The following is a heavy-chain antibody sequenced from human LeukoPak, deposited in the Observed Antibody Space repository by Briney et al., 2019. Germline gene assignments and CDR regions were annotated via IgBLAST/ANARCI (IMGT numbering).Heavy chain of an antibody. CDR3: AGDSLYYYYMDV. CDR2: IYYSGST. Sequence: KPSETLSLTCTVSGGSISSSSYYWGWIRQPPGKGLEWIGSIYYSGSTYYNPSLKSRVTISVDTSKNQFSLKLSSVTAAATAVYYCAGDSLYYYYMDVWGKGTTVTVSS. CDR1: GGSISSSSYY. J-gene: IGHJ6*03. V-gene: IGHV4-39*07.